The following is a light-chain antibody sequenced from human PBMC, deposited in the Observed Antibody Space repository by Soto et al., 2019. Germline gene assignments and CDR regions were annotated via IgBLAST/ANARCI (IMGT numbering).Light chain of an antibody. V-gene: IGKV3-11*01. J-gene: IGKJ5*01. Sequence: VLTQSPATLSLSPGERATLSCRASQSVGTYLAWYQQKPGQAPRLLIYGASSGATGIPARFSGSGSGTDFTLTIGSLEPEDVAIYYCQQRKHWPLTFGQGTRLEIK. CDR1: QSVGTY. CDR2: GAS. CDR3: QQRKHWPLT.